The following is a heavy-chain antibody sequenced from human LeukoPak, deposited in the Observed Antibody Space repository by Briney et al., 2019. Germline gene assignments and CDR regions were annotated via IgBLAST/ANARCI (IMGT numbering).Heavy chain of an antibody. CDR1: GGSISSSSYY. Sequence: PSETLSLTCTVSGGSISSSSYYWGWIRQPPGKGLEWIGSISYSGSTYYNPSLKSRVTISVDTSKNQFSLKLSPVTAPDTAVYYCARLRDGYNYYWVDYWGQGTLVTVSS. D-gene: IGHD5-24*01. J-gene: IGHJ4*02. V-gene: IGHV4-39*01. CDR3: ARLRDGYNYYWVDY. CDR2: ISYSGST.